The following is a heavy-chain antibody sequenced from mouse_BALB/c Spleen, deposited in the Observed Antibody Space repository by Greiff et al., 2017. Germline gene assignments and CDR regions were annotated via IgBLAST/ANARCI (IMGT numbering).Heavy chain of an antibody. D-gene: IGHD1-1*01. V-gene: IGHV2-9*02. CDR1: GFSLTSYG. CDR3: ARAAYGSSFLDY. Sequence: QVHVKQSGPGLVAPSQSLSITCTVSGFSLTSYGVHWVRQPPGKGLEWLGVIWAGGSTNYNSALMSRLSISKDNSKSQVFLKMNSLQTDDTAMYYCARAAYGSSFLDYWGQGTTLTVSS. J-gene: IGHJ2*01. CDR2: IWAGGST.